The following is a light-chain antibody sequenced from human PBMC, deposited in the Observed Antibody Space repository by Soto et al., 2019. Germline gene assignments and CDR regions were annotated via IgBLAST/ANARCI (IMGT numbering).Light chain of an antibody. CDR2: RTS. Sequence: DIVLTQSPGTLSLSPWERATLSCRASQSLSSIYLAWYQQKPGQAPRLLIYRTSSRATGIPDRFSGSESETDFTLTISRLEPDDSAVYYCQQYGSSPRTFGPGTKVDIK. CDR1: QSLSSIY. J-gene: IGKJ1*01. V-gene: IGKV3-20*01. CDR3: QQYGSSPRT.